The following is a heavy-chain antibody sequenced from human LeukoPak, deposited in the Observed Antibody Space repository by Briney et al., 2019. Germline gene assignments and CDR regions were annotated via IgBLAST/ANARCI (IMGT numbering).Heavy chain of an antibody. D-gene: IGHD1-1*01. CDR2: ISGSNSYI. CDR3: ARALTTLTYEGY. CDR1: GFTFSDFY. J-gene: IGHJ4*02. V-gene: IGHV3-11*06. Sequence: GESLRLSCAASGFTFSDFYISWIRQAPGKGLEWVSSISGSNSYIFYADSVKGRFTVSRDNAKDSLYLQMNSLRAEDTAVYYCARALTTLTYEGYWGQGTLVTVSS.